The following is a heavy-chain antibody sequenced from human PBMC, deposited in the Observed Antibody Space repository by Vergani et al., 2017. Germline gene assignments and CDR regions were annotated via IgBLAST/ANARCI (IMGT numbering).Heavy chain of an antibody. CDR1: GGSISSSSYY. V-gene: IGHV4-39*01. CDR2: ISYSGRT. D-gene: IGHD2-2*01. Sequence: QLQLQESGPGLVKPSETLSLTCTVSGGSISSSSYYWGWLRQPPGKGLAWIGSISYSGRTYYNPSLKSRVTIAVDTSKNKFSLQLSSVTAADTAVYYCARHSDYAPESFQHWGQGTLVTVSS. CDR3: ARHSDYAPESFQH. J-gene: IGHJ1*01.